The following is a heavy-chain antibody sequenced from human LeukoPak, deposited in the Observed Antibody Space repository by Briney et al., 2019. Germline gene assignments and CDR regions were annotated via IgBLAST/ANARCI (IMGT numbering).Heavy chain of an antibody. CDR3: AKTGIGNFSSTDWHLIYY. V-gene: IGHV3-23*01. CDR2: ISGSGGST. Sequence: PGGSLRLSCAASGFTFSSYAMSWVRQAPGKGLEWVSAISGSGGSTYYADSVKGRFTISRDNSTNTLYLQMNSLRAEDTPVYYFAKTGIGNFSSTDWHLIYYWGQGNLVTVSS. CDR1: GFTFSSYA. D-gene: IGHD2-2*03. J-gene: IGHJ4*02.